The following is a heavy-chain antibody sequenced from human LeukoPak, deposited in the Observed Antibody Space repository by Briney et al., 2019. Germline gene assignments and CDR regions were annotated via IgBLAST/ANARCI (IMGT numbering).Heavy chain of an antibody. CDR1: GDSVRTSNSY. J-gene: IGHJ4*02. CDR3: ARHPHYYFDNSAR. V-gene: IGHV4-39*01. Sequence: AETLSLTCTVSGDSVRTSNSYWGWIRQPPGKGVEWIGSMFYSGNTYYNPSLKSRVTISVDTSKNQLSLRLSSVTAADTAVYYCARHPHYYFDNSARWGQGTLVTVSS. D-gene: IGHD3-22*01. CDR2: MFYSGNT.